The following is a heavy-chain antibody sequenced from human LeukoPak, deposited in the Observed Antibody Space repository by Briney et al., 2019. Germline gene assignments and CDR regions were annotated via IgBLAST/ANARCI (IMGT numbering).Heavy chain of an antibody. J-gene: IGHJ5*02. CDR3: ARVYLYDFWSGYCWFWFDP. CDR2: ISAENGNT. CDR1: RYTFTSYG. Sequence: ASVKVSCKASRYTFTSYGISWVRQAPGQGLEWMGWISAENGNTNYAQKLQGRVTMTTDTSTSTAYMELRSLRSDDTAVYYCARVYLYDFWSGYCWFWFDPWGQGTLVTVAS. V-gene: IGHV1-18*01. D-gene: IGHD3-3*01.